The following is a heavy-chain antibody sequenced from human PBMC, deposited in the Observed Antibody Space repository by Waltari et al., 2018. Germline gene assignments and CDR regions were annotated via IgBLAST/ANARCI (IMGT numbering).Heavy chain of an antibody. J-gene: IGHJ5*02. V-gene: IGHV5-51*03. CDR1: GSSFTSYW. CDR3: ARIYDSSGYYEGWFDP. CDR2: IYPGDSDT. D-gene: IGHD3-22*01. Sequence: EVQLVQSGPEVKKPGESLKISCKGSGSSFTSYWIGWVRQLPGKGLEWMGIIYPGDSDTRYSPSFQGQVTISADKSISTAYLQWSSLKASDTAMYYCARIYDSSGYYEGWFDPWGQGTLVTVSS.